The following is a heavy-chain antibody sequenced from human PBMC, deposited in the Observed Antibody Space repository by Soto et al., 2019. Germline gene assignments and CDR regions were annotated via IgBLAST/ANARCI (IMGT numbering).Heavy chain of an antibody. CDR3: AKDFYYYDNSAYLYYFDD. D-gene: IGHD3-22*01. V-gene: IGHV3-23*01. CDR1: GFTFSSYA. J-gene: IGHJ4*02. CDR2: ISGSGGST. Sequence: PGGSLRLSCAASGFTFSSYAMSWVRQAPGKGLEWVSAISGSGGSTYYADSVKGRFTISRDNSKNTLYLQMNSLRAEDTAVYYCAKDFYYYDNSAYLYYFDDWGQGTLVTVSS.